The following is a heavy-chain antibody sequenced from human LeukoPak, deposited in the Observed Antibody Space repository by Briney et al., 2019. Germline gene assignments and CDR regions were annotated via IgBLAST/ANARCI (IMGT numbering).Heavy chain of an antibody. D-gene: IGHD6-19*01. CDR2: INHSGST. J-gene: IGHJ4*02. Sequence: PSETLSLTCAVYGGSFSGYYWSWIRQPPGKGLEWIGEINHSGSTNYNPSLKSRVTISVDTSKNQFSLKVTSVTAADTAVYYCARLQGQWLLHDYWGQGTLVSVSS. V-gene: IGHV4-34*01. CDR3: ARLQGQWLLHDY. CDR1: GGSFSGYY.